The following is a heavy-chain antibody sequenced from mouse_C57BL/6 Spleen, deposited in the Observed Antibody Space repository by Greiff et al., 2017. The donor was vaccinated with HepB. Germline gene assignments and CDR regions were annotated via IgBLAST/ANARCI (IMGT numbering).Heavy chain of an antibody. D-gene: IGHD4-1*01. CDR1: GYAFSSYW. Sequence: VQGVESGAELVKPGASVKISCKASGYAFSSYWMNWVKQRPGKGLEWIGQIYPGDGDTNYNGKFKGKATLTADKSSSTAYMQLSSLTSEDSAVYFCARGRANWDGFAYWGQGTLVTVSA. V-gene: IGHV1-80*01. CDR2: IYPGDGDT. J-gene: IGHJ3*01. CDR3: ARGRANWDGFAY.